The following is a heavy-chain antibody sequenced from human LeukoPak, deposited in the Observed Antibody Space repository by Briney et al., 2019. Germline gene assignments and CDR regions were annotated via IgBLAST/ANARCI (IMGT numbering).Heavy chain of an antibody. V-gene: IGHV3-7*01. Sequence: GGSLRLSCAASGFTFSSYWMSWVRQAPGKGLEWVANIKQDGREKYYVDSVKGRFTISRDNAKNSLYLQMNSLRAEDTAVYYCARDVYYYDSSGYYLYYYYGMDVWGQGTTVTVSS. CDR1: GFTFSSYW. J-gene: IGHJ6*02. CDR2: IKQDGREK. D-gene: IGHD3-22*01. CDR3: ARDVYYYDSSGYYLYYYYGMDV.